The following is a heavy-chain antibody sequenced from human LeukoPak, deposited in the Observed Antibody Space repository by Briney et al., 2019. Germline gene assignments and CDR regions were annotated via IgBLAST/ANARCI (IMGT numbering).Heavy chain of an antibody. CDR2: IYYSGST. CDR3: AREKQDYCGSGRGVDY. CDR1: GASIASGGSY. D-gene: IGHD3-10*01. V-gene: IGHV4-31*03. J-gene: IGHJ4*02. Sequence: SQTLSLTCTLSGASIASGGSYWSWIRQHPGKGLEWIGYIYYSGSTYSNPSLKSRVTISVDTSKNQFSLKLNSVTAADTAVYYCAREKQDYCGSGRGVDYWGQGTLVTVSS.